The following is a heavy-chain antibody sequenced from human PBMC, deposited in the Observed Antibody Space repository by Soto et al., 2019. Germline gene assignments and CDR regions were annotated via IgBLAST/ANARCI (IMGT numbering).Heavy chain of an antibody. CDR2: IWFDGSKK. Sequence: QVQLVESGGGVVQPGRSLRLSCATSGFSFRSHAMHWVRQAPGKGLEWVAQIWFDGSKKNYADSVKGRFTISRDNSKNIFYVQMDDLRAEDTAVYYCSRDGQQLAPYTMDVWGQGTTVTDSS. CDR1: GFSFRSHA. D-gene: IGHD1-1*01. V-gene: IGHV3-33*01. J-gene: IGHJ6*02. CDR3: SRDGQQLAPYTMDV.